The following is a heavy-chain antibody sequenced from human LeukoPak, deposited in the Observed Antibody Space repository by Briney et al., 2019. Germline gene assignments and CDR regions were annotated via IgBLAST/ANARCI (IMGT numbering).Heavy chain of an antibody. J-gene: IGHJ1*01. Sequence: ASVKVSCKASGYTFTSYAMNWVRQAPGQGLEWMGWINTNTGNPTYAQGFTGRFVFSLDTSVSTAYLQISSLKAEDTAVYYCARDLEGSGSYPPEYFQHWGQGTLVTVSS. CDR3: ARDLEGSGSYPPEYFQH. CDR2: INTNTGNP. CDR1: GYTFTSYA. V-gene: IGHV7-4-1*02. D-gene: IGHD3-10*01.